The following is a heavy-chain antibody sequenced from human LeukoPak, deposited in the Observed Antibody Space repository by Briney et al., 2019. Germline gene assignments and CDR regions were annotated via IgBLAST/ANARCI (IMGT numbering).Heavy chain of an antibody. D-gene: IGHD3-10*01. V-gene: IGHV4-34*01. CDR3: ARLGPGGHGEFDY. Sequence: SETLSLTCAVYGGPFSGYYWSWIRQPPGKGLEWIGEINHSGSTNYNPSLKSRVTISVDTSKTQFSLRLTSVTAADTAVYYCARLGPGGHGEFDYWGQGTLVTVSS. CDR1: GGPFSGYY. J-gene: IGHJ4*02. CDR2: INHSGST.